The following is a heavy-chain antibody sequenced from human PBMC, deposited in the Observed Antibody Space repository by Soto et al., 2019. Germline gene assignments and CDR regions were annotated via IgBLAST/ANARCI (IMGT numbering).Heavy chain of an antibody. D-gene: IGHD5-18*01. CDR3: ARGGEDTAMDFGLIFDY. Sequence: ASMKVSCKASGYTFTSYYMHWVRQAPGEGLEWMGIINPSGGSTSYAQKFQGRVTMTRDTSTSTVYMELSSLRSEDTAVYYCARGGEDTAMDFGLIFDYWGQGTLVTVS. V-gene: IGHV1-46*03. J-gene: IGHJ4*02. CDR1: GYTFTSYY. CDR2: INPSGGST.